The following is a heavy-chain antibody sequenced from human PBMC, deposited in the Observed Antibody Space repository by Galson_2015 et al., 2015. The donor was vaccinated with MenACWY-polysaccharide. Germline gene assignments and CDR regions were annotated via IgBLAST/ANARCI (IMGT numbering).Heavy chain of an antibody. V-gene: IGHV6-1*01. D-gene: IGHD6-19*01. CDR3: ARDSSGWYPAEYFQH. CDR1: GDSVSSNSAA. CDR2: TYYRSKWYN. Sequence: CAISGDSVSSNSAAWNWIRQSPSRGLEWLGRTYYRSKWYNDYAVSVKSRITINPDTSKNQFSPQLNSVTPEDTAVYYCARDSSGWYPAEYFQHWGQGPLVTVSS. J-gene: IGHJ1*01.